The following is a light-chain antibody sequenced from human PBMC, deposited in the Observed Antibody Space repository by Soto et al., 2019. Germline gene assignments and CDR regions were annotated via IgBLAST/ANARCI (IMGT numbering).Light chain of an antibody. CDR1: QGISSY. Sequence: DIQLTQSPSFLSASVGDRVTITGRASQGISSYLAWYQQKPGKAPKLLIYAASTLQSGVPSRFSGSGSGTEFTLTISRLQPEDFATYYCQQLNSYPLTFGGGTKVDIK. V-gene: IGKV1-9*01. CDR3: QQLNSYPLT. J-gene: IGKJ4*01. CDR2: AAS.